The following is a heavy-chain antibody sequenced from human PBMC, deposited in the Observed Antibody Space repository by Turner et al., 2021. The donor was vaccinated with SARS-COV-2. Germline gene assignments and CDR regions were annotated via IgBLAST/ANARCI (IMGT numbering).Heavy chain of an antibody. Sequence: QVQLVESGGGVVQRGRSLRLSCSASGFTFSVYAMHWVRQAPGKGLEWVALISFDGSNEYYADSVKGRFTISRDNSKNTLYLQMNSLRAEDTSVYYCARAYSGSYFGAFDIWGQGTMVTISS. CDR1: GFTFSVYA. CDR2: ISFDGSNE. V-gene: IGHV3-30-3*01. D-gene: IGHD1-26*01. J-gene: IGHJ3*02. CDR3: ARAYSGSYFGAFDI.